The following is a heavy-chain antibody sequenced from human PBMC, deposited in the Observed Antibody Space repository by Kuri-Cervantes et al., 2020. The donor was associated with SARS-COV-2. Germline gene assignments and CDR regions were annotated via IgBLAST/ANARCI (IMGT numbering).Heavy chain of an antibody. CDR1: GFTFSNFG. J-gene: IGHJ6*03. CDR2: ISYNGRNR. V-gene: IGHV3-30*03. CDR3: ARVGSSQYYYYMDV. Sequence: GGSLRLSCAASGFTFSNFGMHWVRQTPGKGLEWVAIISYNGRNRYFADSVKGRLTVSRDNSKNTVYLQMNNLRAEDTAVYYCARVGSSQYYYYMDVWGKGTTVTVSS. D-gene: IGHD6-6*01.